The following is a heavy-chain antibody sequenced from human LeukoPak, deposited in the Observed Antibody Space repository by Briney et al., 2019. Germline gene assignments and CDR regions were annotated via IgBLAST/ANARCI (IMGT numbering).Heavy chain of an antibody. J-gene: IGHJ3*02. CDR2: VYYSGST. CDR1: GGSISSYY. D-gene: IGHD6-19*01. V-gene: IGHV4-39*07. CDR3: ARDPGGIAVAGMAPGVFDI. Sequence: RTSETLSLTCTVSGGSISSYYWGWIRQPPGKGLEWIGSVYYSGSTYYNPSLKSRVTISVDTSKNQFSLKLSSVTAADTAVYYCARDPGGIAVAGMAPGVFDIWGRGTMVTVSS.